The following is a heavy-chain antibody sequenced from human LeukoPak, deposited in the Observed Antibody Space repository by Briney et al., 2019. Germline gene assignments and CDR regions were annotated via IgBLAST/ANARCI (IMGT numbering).Heavy chain of an antibody. Sequence: GGSLRLSCAASGFTFSSYGMHWVRQAPGKGLEWVEVISYDGSNKYYADSVKGRFTISRDNSKNTLYLQMNSLRAEDTAVYYCAKDRYGDYYFYYWGQGTLGTASS. V-gene: IGHV3-30*18. CDR2: ISYDGSNK. CDR3: AKDRYGDYYFYY. CDR1: GFTFSSYG. J-gene: IGHJ4*02. D-gene: IGHD4-17*01.